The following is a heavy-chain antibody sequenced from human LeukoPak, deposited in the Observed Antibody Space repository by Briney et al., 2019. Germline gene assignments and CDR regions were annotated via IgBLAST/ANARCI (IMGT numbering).Heavy chain of an antibody. CDR3: ARDGVFSGYDSIHFDY. CDR1: GYTFTGYY. V-gene: IGHV1-2*02. J-gene: IGHJ4*02. D-gene: IGHD5-12*01. CDR2: INPNSGGT. Sequence: GALVKVSCKASGYTFTGYYMHWVRQAPGQGLEWMGWINPNSGGTNYAQKFQGRVTMTRDTSISTAYMELSRLRSDDTAVYYCARDGVFSGYDSIHFDYWGQGTLVTVSS.